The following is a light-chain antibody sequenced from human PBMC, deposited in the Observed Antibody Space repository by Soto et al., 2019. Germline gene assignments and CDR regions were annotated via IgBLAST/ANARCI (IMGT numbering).Light chain of an antibody. CDR3: QQYYSYPLT. CDR1: QGMSSY. V-gene: IGKV1-8*01. CDR2: AAS. Sequence: IQMSQGPSSRSASTWDRFTITWRASQGMSSYLAWYQQNPGKAPKLLIYAASTLQSGVPSRFSGSGSGTDFTLTISCLQSEDFATYYCQQYYSYPLTFGQGTKVDIK. J-gene: IGKJ1*01.